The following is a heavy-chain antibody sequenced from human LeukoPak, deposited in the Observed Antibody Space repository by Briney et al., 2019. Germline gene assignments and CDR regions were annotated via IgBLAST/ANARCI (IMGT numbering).Heavy chain of an antibody. V-gene: IGHV1-18*01. Sequence: ASVKVSRKASGYTFTSYGISWVRQAPGQGLEWMGGISAYNGNKNYAQKLQGRVTITRDTSTSTPYMELRSLRADDTAVYYCARAAVKRYYYDSSGYYLDYWGQGTLVTVSS. CDR1: GYTFTSYG. J-gene: IGHJ4*02. CDR2: ISAYNGNK. D-gene: IGHD3-22*01. CDR3: ARAAVKRYYYDSSGYYLDY.